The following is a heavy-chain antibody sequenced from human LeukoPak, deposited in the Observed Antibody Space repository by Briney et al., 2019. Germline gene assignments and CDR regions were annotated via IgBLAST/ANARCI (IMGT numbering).Heavy chain of an antibody. V-gene: IGHV4-4*07. J-gene: IGHJ4*02. D-gene: IGHD6-19*01. Sequence: SETLSLTCNVSGGSIGSYYWTWIRQPAGKGLDWIGRICFTGNTDYNPSLQSRVTMSVDTSNNVFSLKLRSVTAADTAIYYCARGHPGGWYFFDHWGQGTLVSVSS. CDR2: ICFTGNT. CDR3: ARGHPGGWYFFDH. CDR1: GGSIGSYY.